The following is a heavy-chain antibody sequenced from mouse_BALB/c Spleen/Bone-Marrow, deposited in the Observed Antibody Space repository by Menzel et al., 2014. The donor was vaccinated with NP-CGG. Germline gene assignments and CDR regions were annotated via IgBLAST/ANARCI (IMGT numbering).Heavy chain of an antibody. Sequence: EVQLMESGGGLVQPGGSRKLSCAASGFTFSSSGMHWVRRAPEKGLEWVAYISSGSSNINYADTVKGRFTISRDNPKNTLFLQMTSLRSEDTAMYYCTRWGYYYAMDYWGQGTSVTVSS. V-gene: IGHV5-17*02. D-gene: IGHD2-2*01. CDR2: ISSGSSNI. CDR1: GFTFSSSG. J-gene: IGHJ4*01. CDR3: TRWGYYYAMDY.